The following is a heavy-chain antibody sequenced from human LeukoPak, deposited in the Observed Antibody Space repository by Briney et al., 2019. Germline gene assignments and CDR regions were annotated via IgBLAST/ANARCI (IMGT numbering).Heavy chain of an antibody. Sequence: PGGSLRLSCAASGFTFSSYGMHWVRQAPGKGLEWVAVISYDGSNKYYADSVKGRFTISRDNSKNTLYLQMNSLRAEDTAVYYCAKEHDDFWSGSTYLYYYYYGMDVWGQGTTVTVSS. V-gene: IGHV3-30*18. CDR2: ISYDGSNK. D-gene: IGHD3-3*01. CDR3: AKEHDDFWSGSTYLYYYYYGMDV. J-gene: IGHJ6*02. CDR1: GFTFSSYG.